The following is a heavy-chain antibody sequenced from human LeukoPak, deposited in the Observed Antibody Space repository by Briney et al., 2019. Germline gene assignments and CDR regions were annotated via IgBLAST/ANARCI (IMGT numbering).Heavy chain of an antibody. CDR1: GGSLSSSSYY. V-gene: IGHV4-39*01. CDR2: VYYSGST. CDR3: ARIVVVTATDYFDY. Sequence: PSGTLSLTCTVSGGSLSSSSYYWGWIRQPPGKGLEWIGSVYYSGSTYYNPSLKSRVTISVDTSKNQFSLKLSSATAADTAVYYCARIVVVTATDYFDYWGQGTLVTVSS. D-gene: IGHD2-21*02. J-gene: IGHJ4*02.